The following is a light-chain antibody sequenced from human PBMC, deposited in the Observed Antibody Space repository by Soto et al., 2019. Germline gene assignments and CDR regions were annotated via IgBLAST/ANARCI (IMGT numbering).Light chain of an antibody. Sequence: ETVLTQSPAILSLSPGERATLSCRASQSVSTYLAWYQPKPGQAPRLLIYDASNRATGIPARFIGSGSGTDFTLTIGGLEPEDSAVYYCQQRINWPLTFGGGTKVEI. CDR1: QSVSTY. CDR2: DAS. J-gene: IGKJ4*01. CDR3: QQRINWPLT. V-gene: IGKV3-11*01.